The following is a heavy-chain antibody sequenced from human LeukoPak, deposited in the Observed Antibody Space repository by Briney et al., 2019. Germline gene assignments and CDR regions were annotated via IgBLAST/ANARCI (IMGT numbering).Heavy chain of an antibody. V-gene: IGHV3-7*01. Sequence: GGSLRLSCAASGFTFSSYWMSWVRQAPGKGLEWVANIKQDGSEKYYVDSVKGRFTTSRDNAKNSLYLQMNSLRAEDTAVYYCARAGPGYSGYDAYYFDYWGQGTLVTVSS. CDR2: IKQDGSEK. J-gene: IGHJ4*02. CDR3: ARAGPGYSGYDAYYFDY. D-gene: IGHD5-12*01. CDR1: GFTFSSYW.